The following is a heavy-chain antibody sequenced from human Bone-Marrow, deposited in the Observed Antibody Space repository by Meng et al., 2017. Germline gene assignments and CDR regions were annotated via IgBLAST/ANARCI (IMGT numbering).Heavy chain of an antibody. CDR2: MNPNSGNT. D-gene: IGHD3-3*01. V-gene: IGHV1-8*03. J-gene: IGHJ6*02. CDR3: ARGGTIFGVVIINLYYYYGMDV. CDR1: GYTFTSYD. Sequence: ASVKVSCKASGYTFTSYDINWVRQATGRGLEWMGWMNPNSGNTGYAQKFQGRVTITRNTSISTAYMELSSLRSEDTAVYYCARGGTIFGVVIINLYYYYGMDVWGQGTTVTVSS.